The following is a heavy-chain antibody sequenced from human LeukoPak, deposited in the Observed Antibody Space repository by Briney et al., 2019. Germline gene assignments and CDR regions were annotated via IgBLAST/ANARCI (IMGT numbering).Heavy chain of an antibody. CDR3: ARHRGPGGGFSNVEFDP. CDR2: IYPGDSDT. D-gene: IGHD3-16*01. CDR1: GYSFTSYW. V-gene: IGHV5-51*01. J-gene: IGHJ5*02. Sequence: ESLKISCKGSGYSFTSYWIGWVRQMPGKGLEWMGIIYPGDSDTRYSPSYQGQVTISADKSISTAYLQWSSLKASDTAMYYCARHRGPGGGFSNVEFDPWGQGTLVTVSS.